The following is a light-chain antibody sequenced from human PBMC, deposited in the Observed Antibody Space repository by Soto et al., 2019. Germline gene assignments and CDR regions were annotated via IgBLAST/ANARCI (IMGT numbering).Light chain of an antibody. J-gene: IGKJ1*01. Sequence: EIVLTQSPGTLSLSPGERATLSCRASQSVSSNSVAWYQQRPGQAPRLLIYGASSRATGIPDRFSGSGSGTDFTLTISRLKPEDFAVYYCQQYGRSPRTFGQGTKVEIK. CDR1: QSVSSNS. V-gene: IGKV3-20*01. CDR2: GAS. CDR3: QQYGRSPRT.